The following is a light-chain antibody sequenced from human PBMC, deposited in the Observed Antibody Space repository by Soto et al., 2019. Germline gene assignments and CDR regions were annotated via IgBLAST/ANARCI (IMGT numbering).Light chain of an antibody. CDR3: QQYGNSRT. CDR1: QSLSSSY. Sequence: EIALTQSPGTLSLSPGERATHSCRASQSLSSSYLAWYQQEPGQAPRLLIYGASSRATGIPDRFSGSGSGTDFTLTISRLEPEDFAVYYCQQYGNSRTCGKGTKVDIK. V-gene: IGKV3-20*01. CDR2: GAS. J-gene: IGKJ1*01.